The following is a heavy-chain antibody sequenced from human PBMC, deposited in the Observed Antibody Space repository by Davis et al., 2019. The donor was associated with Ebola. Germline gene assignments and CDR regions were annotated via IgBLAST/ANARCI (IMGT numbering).Heavy chain of an antibody. CDR3: TTVPRGLLITYYYGSWDYMDV. D-gene: IGHD3-10*01. Sequence: PGGSLRLSCAASGFTFSDYYMSWVRQAPGKGLEWVSAISGSGGSTYYADSVKGRFTISRDNSKNTLYLQMNSLKTEDTAVYYCTTVPRGLLITYYYGSWDYMDVWGKGTTVTVSS. CDR1: GFTFSDYY. J-gene: IGHJ6*03. V-gene: IGHV3-23*01. CDR2: ISGSGGST.